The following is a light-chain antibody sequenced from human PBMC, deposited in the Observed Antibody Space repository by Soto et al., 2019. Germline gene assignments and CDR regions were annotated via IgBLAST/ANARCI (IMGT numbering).Light chain of an antibody. Sequence: QSVLTQPPSASGSPGQSVTISCTGTSSDVGSYNRVSWYQQPPGTAPKVMIYEVSNRPSGVPDRFSGSKSGNTAPLTISGLQAEDEADYYCSLYTSSSTYVFGTGTKVTVL. V-gene: IGLV2-18*01. J-gene: IGLJ1*01. CDR1: SSDVGSYNR. CDR3: SLYTSSSTYV. CDR2: EVS.